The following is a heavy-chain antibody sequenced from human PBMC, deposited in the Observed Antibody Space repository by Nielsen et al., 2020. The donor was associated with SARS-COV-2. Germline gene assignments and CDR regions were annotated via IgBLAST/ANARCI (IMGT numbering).Heavy chain of an antibody. CDR3: SAAGEPRDY. J-gene: IGHJ4*02. CDR2: ISWNSGSI. D-gene: IGHD6-13*01. Sequence: SLKISCVTSGFTFDDYAMHWVRQAPGKGLEWVSGISWNSGSIGYADSVKGRFTISRDNAKNSLYLQMNSLRAEDTALYYCSAAGEPRDYWGQGTLVTVSS. V-gene: IGHV3-9*01. CDR1: GFTFDDYA.